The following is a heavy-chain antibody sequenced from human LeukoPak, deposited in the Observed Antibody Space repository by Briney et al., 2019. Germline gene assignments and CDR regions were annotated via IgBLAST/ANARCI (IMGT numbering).Heavy chain of an antibody. CDR2: ISGSGGST. CDR1: GFTFSSYA. Sequence: GGSLRLSCAASGFTFSSYAMSWVRQAPGKGLEWVSAISGSGGSTYYADSVKGRFTISRDNSKNRLYLQMNSLRAEDTAVYFCAKDLGIYGDYFWAFDYWGQGTLVTVSS. J-gene: IGHJ4*02. CDR3: AKDLGIYGDYFWAFDY. D-gene: IGHD4-17*01. V-gene: IGHV3-23*01.